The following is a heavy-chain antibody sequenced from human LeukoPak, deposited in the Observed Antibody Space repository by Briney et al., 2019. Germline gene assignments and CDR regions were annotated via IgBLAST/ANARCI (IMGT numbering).Heavy chain of an antibody. J-gene: IGHJ6*02. V-gene: IGHV4-4*02. CDR1: GGSISSSNW. Sequence: SETLSLTCAVSGGSISSSNWWSWVRQPPGKGLEWIGEIHHSGSTNYNPSLKSRVTISVDKSKNQFSLKLSSVTAADTAVYYCARLYCSSTTCYGYYYYGMDVWGQGTTVTVSS. CDR2: IHHSGST. CDR3: ARLYCSSTTCYGYYYYGMDV. D-gene: IGHD2-2*01.